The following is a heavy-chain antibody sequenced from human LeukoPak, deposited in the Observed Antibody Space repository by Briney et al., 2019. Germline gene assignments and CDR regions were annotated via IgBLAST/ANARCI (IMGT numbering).Heavy chain of an antibody. Sequence: SVKVSCKASGGTFSSYAISWVRQAPGQGLEWMGRIIPILGIANYAQKFQGRVTITADKSTSTAYMELSSLRSEGTAVYYCAEDSSGWYQNGYFDYWGQGTLVTVSS. D-gene: IGHD6-19*01. V-gene: IGHV1-69*04. CDR2: IIPILGIA. J-gene: IGHJ4*02. CDR3: AEDSSGWYQNGYFDY. CDR1: GGTFSSYA.